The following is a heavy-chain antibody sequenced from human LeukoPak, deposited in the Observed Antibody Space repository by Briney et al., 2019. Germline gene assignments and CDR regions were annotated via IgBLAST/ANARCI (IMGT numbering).Heavy chain of an antibody. Sequence: SVKVSCKASGYTFTGYYMHWVRQAPGQGLEWMGGIIPIFGTANYAQKFQGRVTITADESTSTAYMELSSLRSEDTAVYYCASSGGFDWLSGLYYFDYWGQGTLVTVSS. D-gene: IGHD3-9*01. J-gene: IGHJ4*02. CDR3: ASSGGFDWLSGLYYFDY. CDR1: GYTFTGYY. V-gene: IGHV1-69*13. CDR2: IIPIFGTA.